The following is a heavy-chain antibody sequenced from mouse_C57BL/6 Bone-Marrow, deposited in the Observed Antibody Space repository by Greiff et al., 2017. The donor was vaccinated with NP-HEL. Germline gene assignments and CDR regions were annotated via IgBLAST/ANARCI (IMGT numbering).Heavy chain of an antibody. V-gene: IGHV3-6*01. D-gene: IGHD2-10*02. CDR1: GYSITSCYY. Sequence: EVQLVESGPGLVKPSQSLSLTCSVTGYSITSCYYCNWIRRFPANHLECVGPISYDGSNNSSPSLKNQLSITRDPSKNQFCLKLNSVTAEYTATYYCARAYGNYLDYWGQGTTLTVSS. CDR3: ARAYGNYLDY. CDR2: ISYDGSN. J-gene: IGHJ2*01.